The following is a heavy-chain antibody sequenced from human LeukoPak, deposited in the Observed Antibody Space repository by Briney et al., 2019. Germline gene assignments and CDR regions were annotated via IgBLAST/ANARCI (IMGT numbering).Heavy chain of an antibody. Sequence: PGWSLRLSCAASGFTFSSYAMSWVRQAPGKGLEWVSDISGSGGRTYYADSVKGRFTISRDTSKNTLYLQMNSLRAEDTAVYYCAKAPTSYYNYMDVWSKGTTVTVSS. J-gene: IGHJ6*03. V-gene: IGHV3-23*01. CDR1: GFTFSSYA. CDR2: ISGSGGRT. CDR3: AKAPTSYYNYMDV.